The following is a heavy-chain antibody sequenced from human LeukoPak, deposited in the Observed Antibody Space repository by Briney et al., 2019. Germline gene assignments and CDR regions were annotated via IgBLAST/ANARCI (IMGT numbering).Heavy chain of an antibody. D-gene: IGHD6-13*01. J-gene: IGHJ4*02. V-gene: IGHV4-34*01. CDR2: INHSGST. CDR3: TRGSIAAAGTQLFDY. CDR1: GGSFSGYY. Sequence: KPSETLSLTCADYGGSFSGYYWSWIRQPPGKGLEWIGEINHSGSTNYTPHLKSRATISLDTSINQLSLNLSSVTAAHTALSYSTRGSIAAAGTQLFDYWGQGTLVSVSS.